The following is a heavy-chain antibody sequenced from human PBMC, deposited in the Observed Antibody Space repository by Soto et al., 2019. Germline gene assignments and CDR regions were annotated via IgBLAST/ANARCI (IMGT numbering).Heavy chain of an antibody. CDR1: GGTFSSYT. CDR2: IIPILGIA. J-gene: IGHJ6*02. V-gene: IGHV1-69*02. D-gene: IGHD6-13*01. CDR3: ARVGSSWSPGEYYYYYGMDV. Sequence: QVQLVQSGAEVKKPGSSVKVSCKASGGTFSSYTISWVRQAPGQGLEWMGRIIPILGIANYAQKFQGRVTITAENSKSTAYMELSSLRSEDTAVYYCARVGSSWSPGEYYYYYGMDVWGQGTTVTVSS.